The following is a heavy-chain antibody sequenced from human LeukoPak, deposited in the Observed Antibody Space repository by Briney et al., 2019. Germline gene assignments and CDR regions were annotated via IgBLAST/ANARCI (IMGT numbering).Heavy chain of an antibody. CDR3: ARVPIDSSSSYYYYYYMDV. CDR2: IYTSGST. CDR1: GGSISSYY. D-gene: IGHD6-6*01. J-gene: IGHJ6*03. Sequence: SETLSLTCTVSGGSISSYYWSWIRQPAGKGLEWIGRIYTSGSTNYNPSLKSRVTMSVDTSKNQFSLKLSSVTAADTAVYYCARVPIDSSSSYYYYYYMDVWGKGTTVTVSS. V-gene: IGHV4-4*07.